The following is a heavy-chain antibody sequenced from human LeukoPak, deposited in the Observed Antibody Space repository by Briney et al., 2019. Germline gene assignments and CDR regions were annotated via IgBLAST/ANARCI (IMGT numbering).Heavy chain of an antibody. Sequence: ASVKVSCKASGYTFTGYYMHWVRQAPGQRLEWMGWINPNSGGTKYAQKFQGRVTMTRDTSISTAYMELSRLRSDDTAVYYCARGGGPWNPKVPRFDPWGQGTLVTVSS. CDR2: INPNSGGT. CDR3: ARGGGPWNPKVPRFDP. CDR1: GYTFTGYY. D-gene: IGHD1-1*01. J-gene: IGHJ5*02. V-gene: IGHV1-2*02.